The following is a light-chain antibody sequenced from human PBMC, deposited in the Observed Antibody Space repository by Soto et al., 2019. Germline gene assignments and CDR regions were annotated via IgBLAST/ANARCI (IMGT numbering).Light chain of an antibody. V-gene: IGLV2-14*01. CDR2: EVS. CDR1: SSDVGGYNY. CDR3: SSYTSSSTPCV. Sequence: QSALTQPASVSGSPGQSITISCTGTSSDVGGYNYVSWYQQHPCKAPKLMIYEVSNRPSGVSNRFSGSKSGNTASLTISGLQAEDEADYYCSSYTSSSTPCVFSGGTKLTVL. J-gene: IGLJ3*02.